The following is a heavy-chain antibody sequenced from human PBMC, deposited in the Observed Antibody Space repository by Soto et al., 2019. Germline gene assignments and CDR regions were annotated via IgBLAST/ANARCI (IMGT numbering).Heavy chain of an antibody. Sequence: QVQLVQSGAEVKKPGASVKVSCKASGYTFTTYGITWVRQAPGQGLEWMGWIRAYSGITNYAQKLQGRLTVTTDTYTNTAYMDLRSLRSDDTAVYYCARVVKAGDYGDYGRYYFDYWGHGTLVTVSS. J-gene: IGHJ4*01. CDR3: ARVVKAGDYGDYGRYYFDY. D-gene: IGHD4-17*01. CDR1: GYTFTTYG. CDR2: IRAYSGIT. V-gene: IGHV1-18*04.